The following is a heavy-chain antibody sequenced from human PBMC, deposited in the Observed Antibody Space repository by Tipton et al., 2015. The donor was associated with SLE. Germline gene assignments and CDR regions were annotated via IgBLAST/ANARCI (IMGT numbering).Heavy chain of an antibody. CDR2: IFYNADT. Sequence: TLSLTCSVSGGSISTHYFGWIRQPPGKGLEWISFIFYNADTSYNPSLKSRVTISVDTSKNQFSLNLRSVTAADTAVYYCARSMATTKRVFDYWGQGFLVTVSS. V-gene: IGHV4-59*11. J-gene: IGHJ4*02. CDR1: GGSISTHY. D-gene: IGHD5-12*01. CDR3: ARSMATTKRVFDY.